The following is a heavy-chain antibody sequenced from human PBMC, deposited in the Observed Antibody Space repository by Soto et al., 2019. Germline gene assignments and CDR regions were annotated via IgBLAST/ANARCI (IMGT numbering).Heavy chain of an antibody. D-gene: IGHD6-19*01. CDR1: GFSVSSGYY. Sequence: SETLSLTCAVSGFSVSSGYYWGWIRQPPGKGLEWIGSINHRGSTYQNPSLKSRITMSVDTSKNQFSLRLSSVIGADTAVYYCAKDRDDSSGWVAGFALWGQGILVTVSS. CDR3: AKDRDDSSGWVAGFAL. V-gene: IGHV4-38-2*02. J-gene: IGHJ5*02. CDR2: INHRGST.